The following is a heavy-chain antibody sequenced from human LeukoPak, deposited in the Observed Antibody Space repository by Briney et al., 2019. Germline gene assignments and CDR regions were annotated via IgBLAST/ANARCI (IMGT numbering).Heavy chain of an antibody. CDR1: GFNFRSYW. CDR3: ASSNEFYYDTSTYVDY. J-gene: IGHJ4*02. V-gene: IGHV3-7*01. D-gene: IGHD3-22*01. Sequence: PGGSLRLSCAASGFNFRSYWMSWVRQGPGKGLEWVANIKGDGSEKYYVDSVKGRFTISRDNSRNTLYLQMNSLKPEDTAVYYCASSNEFYYDTSTYVDYWGQGTLVTVSS. CDR2: IKGDGSEK.